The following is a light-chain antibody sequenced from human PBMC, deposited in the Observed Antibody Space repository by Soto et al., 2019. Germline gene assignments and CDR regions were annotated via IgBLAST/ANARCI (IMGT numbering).Light chain of an antibody. CDR3: QKYNSAPWT. Sequence: DIQMTQSPSSLSASVGDRVTITCRASQGISNFLAWYQQKPGKVPKLLIYAASTLQSGVPSRFSGSGSGTDFTLTITSLQPEDVANYYCQKYNSAPWTFGQGTKVEIK. J-gene: IGKJ1*01. CDR2: AAS. CDR1: QGISNF. V-gene: IGKV1-27*01.